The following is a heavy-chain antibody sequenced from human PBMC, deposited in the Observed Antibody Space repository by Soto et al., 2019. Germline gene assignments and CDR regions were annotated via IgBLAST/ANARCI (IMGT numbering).Heavy chain of an antibody. Sequence: ASVKVSCKASGYTFTSYYIHWVRQAPGQGLEWMGIINPSGGSTSYAQKFQGRVTMTRDTSTSTVYMELSSLRSEDTAVYYCARELAARACGYWGQGTLVTVSS. CDR2: INPSGGST. D-gene: IGHD6-6*01. J-gene: IGHJ4*02. V-gene: IGHV1-46*03. CDR3: ARELAARACGY. CDR1: GYTFTSYY.